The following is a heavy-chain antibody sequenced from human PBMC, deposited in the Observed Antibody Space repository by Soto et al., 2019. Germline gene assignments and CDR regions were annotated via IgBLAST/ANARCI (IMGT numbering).Heavy chain of an antibody. V-gene: IGHV3-11*06. CDR1: GFNFSDYY. CDR3: ARDANRLLRDGYSLDF. Sequence: KPGGSLRLSCAASGFNFSDYYMSWIRQAPGRGLEWVSYIGVSSRYTNHAEFVKGRFTTSRDNAKNLLYLQMNGLRVEDTAVYYCARDANRLLRDGYSLDFWGQGTLVTVSS. D-gene: IGHD4-4*01. CDR2: IGVSSRYT. J-gene: IGHJ4*02.